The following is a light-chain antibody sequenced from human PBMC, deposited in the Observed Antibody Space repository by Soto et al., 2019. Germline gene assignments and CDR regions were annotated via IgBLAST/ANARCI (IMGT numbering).Light chain of an antibody. V-gene: IGLV2-14*01. CDR3: SSYTSSSTLYVV. J-gene: IGLJ2*01. CDR1: SSDVGGYNY. CDR2: DVS. Sequence: QSALTQPASVSGSPGQSITISCTGTSSDVGGYNYVSWYQQHPGKAPKLMIYDVSNRPSGVSTRFSGSKSGNTASLTIFRLQAEDEADYYCSSYTSSSTLYVVFGGGTKLTVL.